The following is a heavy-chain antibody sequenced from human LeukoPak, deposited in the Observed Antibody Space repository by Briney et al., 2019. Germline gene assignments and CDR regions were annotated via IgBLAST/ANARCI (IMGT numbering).Heavy chain of an antibody. J-gene: IGHJ5*02. CDR1: RHTFTSYA. D-gene: IGHD2-2*01. CDR3: ARDPIPAASRMNWFDP. V-gene: IGHV1-3*01. Sequence: GPSVKPSCKASRHTFTSYAIHLVRQAPGQRLEWMRWINACNGNTKYTQKLQGRVTINRDTSESTANMELSSLRSEDTAVYYWARDPIPAASRMNWFDPWGKGTLVAVSS. CDR2: INACNGNT.